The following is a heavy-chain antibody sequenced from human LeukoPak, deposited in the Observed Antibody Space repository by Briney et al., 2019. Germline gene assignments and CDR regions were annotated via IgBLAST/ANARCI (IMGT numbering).Heavy chain of an antibody. J-gene: IGHJ5*02. CDR2: ISSSSSYI. CDR3: ARDYYDSSGYLNWFDP. D-gene: IGHD3-22*01. CDR1: GFDFSTYT. V-gene: IGHV3-21*01. Sequence: GGSLRLSCAASGFDFSTYTMNWVRQAPGKGLEWVSSISSSSSYIYYADSVKGRFTISRDNAKNSMYLQMNSLRAEDTAVYYCARDYYDSSGYLNWFDPWGQGTLVTVPS.